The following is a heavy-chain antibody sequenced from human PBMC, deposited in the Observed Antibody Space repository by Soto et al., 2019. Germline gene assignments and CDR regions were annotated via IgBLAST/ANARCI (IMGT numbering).Heavy chain of an antibody. J-gene: IGHJ4*02. V-gene: IGHV4-34*01. D-gene: IGHD4-17*01. CDR3: ARRTNDYGGYYFDY. CDR1: GGSFSGYY. CDR2: INHSGST. Sequence: QVQLQQWGAGLLKPSETLSFTCAVYGGSFSGYYWSWIRQPPGKGLEWIGEINHSGSTNYNPSLKSRVTISVETSKNQFSLNLSSVTAADTAVYYCARRTNDYGGYYFDYWGQGTLVTVSS.